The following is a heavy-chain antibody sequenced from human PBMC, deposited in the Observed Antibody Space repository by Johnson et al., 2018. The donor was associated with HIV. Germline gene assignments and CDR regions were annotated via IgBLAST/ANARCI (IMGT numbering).Heavy chain of an antibody. CDR3: AKGRGDYNIDAFDI. Sequence: QLVESGGGLIQPGGSLRLSCAASGFTVSSNYMSWVRQAPGKGLEWVSVIRGSGGSTYYADSVKGRFTISRDNSKNTLYLQMNGLRAEDTAVYYCAKGRGDYNIDAFDIWGQGTMVTVSS. D-gene: IGHD4-17*01. CDR2: IRGSGGST. J-gene: IGHJ3*02. V-gene: IGHV3-53*01. CDR1: GFTVSSNY.